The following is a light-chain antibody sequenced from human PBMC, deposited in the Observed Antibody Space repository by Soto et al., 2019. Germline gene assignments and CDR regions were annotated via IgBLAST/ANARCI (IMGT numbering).Light chain of an antibody. CDR2: ASS. CDR3: HQLNSYPYT. V-gene: IGKV1-9*01. J-gene: IGKJ2*01. Sequence: IQLTQSPSSLSASVGDRVTITCRASQGIGSYFAWYQQKPGKAPKLLIYASSTLRSGVPSRFSGSASGTDFTLTISSLQPEDFATYYCHQLNSYPYTFGQGTKLEIK. CDR1: QGIGSY.